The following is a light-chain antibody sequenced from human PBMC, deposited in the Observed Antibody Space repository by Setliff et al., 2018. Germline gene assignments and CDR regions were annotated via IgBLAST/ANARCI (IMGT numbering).Light chain of an antibody. CDR3: SSYTTTSTVV. CDR1: SSDIGGYNY. Sequence: QSVLTQPASVSGSPGQSITISCTGSSSDIGGYNYVSWYQQHPGKAPKLMIYDVNERPSGVSNRFSGSKSGNTASLTISGLQAEDEADYYCSSYTTTSTVVIGGGTQLTVL. CDR2: DVN. V-gene: IGLV2-14*01. J-gene: IGLJ2*01.